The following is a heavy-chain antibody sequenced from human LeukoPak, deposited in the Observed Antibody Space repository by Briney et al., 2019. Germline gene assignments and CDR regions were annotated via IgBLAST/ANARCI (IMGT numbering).Heavy chain of an antibody. CDR2: ISYDGSNK. V-gene: IGHV3-30*03. CDR1: GFTFSSYG. CDR3: SASRPHYGDYYGLDV. Sequence: PGGSLRLSCAASGFTFSSYGMHWVGQAPGKGLEWVAVISYDGSNKYYADSVKGRFTISRDNSKNTLYLQMNSLRAEDTAVYFCSASRPHYGDYYGLDVWGHGTTVTVSS. D-gene: IGHD4/OR15-4a*01. J-gene: IGHJ6*02.